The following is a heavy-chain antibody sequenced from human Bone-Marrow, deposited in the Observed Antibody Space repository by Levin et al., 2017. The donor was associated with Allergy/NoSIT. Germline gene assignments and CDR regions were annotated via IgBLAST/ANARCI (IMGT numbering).Heavy chain of an antibody. CDR1: GLSFSNYD. V-gene: IGHV3-21*06. D-gene: IGHD3-16*01. CDR3: ASWAMFYYDGSDFDYFDYGRDV. CDR2: ISGGSSRI. Sequence: GGSLRLSCAASGLSFSNYDMNWVRQAPGKGLEWVSSISGGSSRIYYADSVKGRFTISRDNAKNSLYLQMNSLRVEDTAVYYCASWAMFYYDGSDFDYFDYGRDVWGQGTTVTVSS. J-gene: IGHJ6*02.